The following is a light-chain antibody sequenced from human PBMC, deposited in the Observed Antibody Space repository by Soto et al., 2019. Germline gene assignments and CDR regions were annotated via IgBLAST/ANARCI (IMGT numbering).Light chain of an antibody. CDR3: LQTYSIPRT. CDR2: PEV. Sequence: DIQMTQSPSSLSASVGDRVTITCRASQSINTYLNWYQQKPGKAPNLLISPEVGLHSGVPSRFSGSGSGTDLGLTISSLQPEDSATYYCLQTYSIPRTFGGGTKVEIK. CDR1: QSINTY. J-gene: IGKJ4*01. V-gene: IGKV1-39*01.